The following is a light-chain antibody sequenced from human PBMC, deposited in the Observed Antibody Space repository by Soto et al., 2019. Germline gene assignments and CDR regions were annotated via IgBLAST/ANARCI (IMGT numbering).Light chain of an antibody. V-gene: IGKV3-20*01. J-gene: IGKJ5*01. CDR3: QQYGSSST. CDR1: QTISSSS. CDR2: GAS. Sequence: IVLTQSPGTLSLSPGERATLSCRASQTISSSSLAWYQQKGGQAPRLLIYGASSRATGIPDRFSGSGSGTEFTRTISRLEPDDFAVYSCQQYGSSSTFGQGTRLEIK.